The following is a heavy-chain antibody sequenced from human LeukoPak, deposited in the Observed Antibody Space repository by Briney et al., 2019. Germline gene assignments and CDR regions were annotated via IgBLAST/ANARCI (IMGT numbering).Heavy chain of an antibody. CDR2: IIPIFGTA. V-gene: IGHV1-69*01. CDR1: GGTFSSYA. Sequence: EASVKVSCKASGGTFSSYAISWVRQAPGQGLEWMGGIIPIFGTANYAQKFQGRVTITADESTSTAYMELSSLRSEDTAVYYRARGGLPRSDIVVVPADLLNWGQGTLVTVSS. D-gene: IGHD2-2*01. J-gene: IGHJ4*02. CDR3: ARGGLPRSDIVVVPADLLN.